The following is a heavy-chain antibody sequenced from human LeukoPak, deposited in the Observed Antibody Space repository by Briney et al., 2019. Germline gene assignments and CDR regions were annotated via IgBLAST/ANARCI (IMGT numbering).Heavy chain of an antibody. CDR1: GFTASSNY. J-gene: IGHJ4*02. Sequence: PGGSLRLSCAASGFTASSNYMSWVRQAPGKGLEWVSVIYSGGSTYYADSVQGRFTISRDNSKNTLYLQMNSLRAEDTAVYYCARDDYGDYAFDYWGQGTLVTVSS. D-gene: IGHD4-17*01. CDR2: IYSGGST. V-gene: IGHV3-66*01. CDR3: ARDDYGDYAFDY.